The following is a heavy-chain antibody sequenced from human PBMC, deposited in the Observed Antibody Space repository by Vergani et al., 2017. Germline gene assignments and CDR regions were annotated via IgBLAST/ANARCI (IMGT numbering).Heavy chain of an antibody. V-gene: IGHV3-23*04. CDR2: ISGSGGST. D-gene: IGHD6-6*01. CDR3: ANGESSSSTPYYFDY. Sequence: VQLVESGGGVVQPGRSLRLSCAASGFTFSSYAMSWVRQAPGKGLEWVSAISGSGGSTYYAEAVKGRFTISRDNSKNTLYLQMNSLRAEDTAVYYCANGESSSSTPYYFDYWGQGTLVTVSS. J-gene: IGHJ4*02. CDR1: GFTFSSYA.